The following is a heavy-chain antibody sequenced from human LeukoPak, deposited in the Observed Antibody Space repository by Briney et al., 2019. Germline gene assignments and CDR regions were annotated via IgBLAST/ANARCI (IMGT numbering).Heavy chain of an antibody. CDR3: ARVRGFGKPQGGMDV. Sequence: PGGSLRLSCAASGFIFSDYYMTWICQAPGKGLEWVSYITSSGSSTYYADSVKGRFTISRDNAKNSLYLHLNSLRAEDTAVYNCARVRGFGKPQGGMDVWGQGTTVTVSS. CDR1: GFIFSDYY. V-gene: IGHV3-11*04. CDR2: ITSSGSST. D-gene: IGHD3-10*01. J-gene: IGHJ6*02.